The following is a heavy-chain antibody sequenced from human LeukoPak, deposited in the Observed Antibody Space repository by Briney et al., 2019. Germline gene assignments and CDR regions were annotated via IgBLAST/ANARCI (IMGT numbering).Heavy chain of an antibody. J-gene: IGHJ4*02. D-gene: IGHD3-10*01. CDR2: IYYSGST. Sequence: PSETLSLTCAVYAGSFSGYYWSWIRQPPGKGLEWIGSIYYSGSTYYNPSLKSRVTISVDTSKNQFSLKLSSVTAADTAVYYCARVPYYYGSGSTNPGGYFDYWGQGTLVTVSS. CDR1: AGSFSGYY. CDR3: ARVPYYYGSGSTNPGGYFDY. V-gene: IGHV4-34*01.